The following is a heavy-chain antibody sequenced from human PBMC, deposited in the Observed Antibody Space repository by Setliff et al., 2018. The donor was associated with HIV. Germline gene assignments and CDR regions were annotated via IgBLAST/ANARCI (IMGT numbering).Heavy chain of an antibody. D-gene: IGHD3-10*01. CDR3: ARGDPLRFLDY. Sequence: ASVKVSCKTSAYTFNSYYMHWIRQAPGQGLEWMGLIGPSGSSTTYAQNFQGRVTMSRDTSTNTVYMELSSLRSEDTAVYYCARGDPLRFLDYWGQGTLVTVSS. J-gene: IGHJ4*02. CDR2: IGPSGSST. CDR1: AYTFNSYY. V-gene: IGHV1-46*02.